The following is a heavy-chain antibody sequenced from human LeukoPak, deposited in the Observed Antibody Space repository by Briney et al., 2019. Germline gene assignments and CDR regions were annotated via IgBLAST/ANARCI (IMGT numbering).Heavy chain of an antibody. J-gene: IGHJ3*02. CDR3: ARHSQWGLVPWTFDI. V-gene: IGHV4-38-2*01. CDR1: SYSISSDYC. D-gene: IGHD2-21*01. CDR2: IFHSGST. Sequence: PSETLSLTCAVSSYSISSDYCWGWIRQPPGKGLEWIGTIFHSGSTYYNPSPVSRVSMSVDTSKNQFSLKLYSVTAADTAVYSCARHSQWGLVPWTFDIWGRGTMVTVSS.